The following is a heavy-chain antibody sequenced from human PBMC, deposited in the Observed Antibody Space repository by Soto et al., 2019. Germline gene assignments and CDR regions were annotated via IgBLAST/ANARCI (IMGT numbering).Heavy chain of an antibody. D-gene: IGHD3-10*01. Sequence: ASETLSLTCTVSGDSITSGGYYWSWLRQQPAKGLEWIGYIYHSGGASYNPSLRGRAVISIDTSKNQFFLRMNAVTAADTATYYCARDYYGAGSQYYYYGMEVWGQGTTVTVSS. CDR2: IYHSGGA. J-gene: IGHJ6*02. CDR1: GDSITSGGYY. V-gene: IGHV4-31*03. CDR3: ARDYYGAGSQYYYYGMEV.